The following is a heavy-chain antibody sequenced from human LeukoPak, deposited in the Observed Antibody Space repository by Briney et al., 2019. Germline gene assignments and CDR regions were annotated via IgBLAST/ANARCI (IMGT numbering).Heavy chain of an antibody. V-gene: IGHV3-30-3*01. J-gene: IGHJ4*02. Sequence: GGSLRLSCAASGFTFSSYAMHWVRQAPGKGLEWVAVISYDGSNKYYADSVKGRFTISRDNSKNTLYLQMNSLRAEDTAVYYCAKDPEDQNYDFWSGLDYWGQGTLVTVSS. D-gene: IGHD3-3*01. CDR2: ISYDGSNK. CDR3: AKDPEDQNYDFWSGLDY. CDR1: GFTFSSYA.